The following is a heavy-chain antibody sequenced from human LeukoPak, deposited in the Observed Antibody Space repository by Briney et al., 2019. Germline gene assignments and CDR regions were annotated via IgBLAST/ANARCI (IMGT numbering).Heavy chain of an antibody. CDR2: ISDDGRRK. D-gene: IGHD4-17*01. V-gene: IGHV3-30*18. CDR3: AKRPSDYGDYVSYFDY. CDR1: GFSFIMYG. J-gene: IGHJ4*02. Sequence: GGSLRLSCAASGFSFIMYGMHWVRQAPGKGLEWVGVISDDGRRKDYADSVKGRFTISRDNSKDTLYLQMNSLRAEDTAVYYCAKRPSDYGDYVSYFDYWGQGTLVTVSS.